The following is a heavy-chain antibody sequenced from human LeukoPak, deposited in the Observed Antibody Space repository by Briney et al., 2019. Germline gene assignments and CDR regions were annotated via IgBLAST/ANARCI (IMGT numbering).Heavy chain of an antibody. Sequence: PSETLSLTCTVSGGSISRSSYYWGWIRQPPGKGLEWIGEINHSGSTNYNPSLKSRVTISVDTSKNQFSLKLSSVTAADTAVYYCASSRFGELSYYMDVWGKGTTVTISS. D-gene: IGHD3-10*01. V-gene: IGHV4-39*07. J-gene: IGHJ6*03. CDR3: ASSRFGELSYYMDV. CDR2: INHSGST. CDR1: GGSISRSSYY.